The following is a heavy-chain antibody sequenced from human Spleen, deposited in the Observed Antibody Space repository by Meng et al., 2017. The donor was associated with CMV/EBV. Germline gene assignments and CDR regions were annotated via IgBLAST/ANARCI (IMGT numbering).Heavy chain of an antibody. CDR1: GFTFSSHN. CDR3: AREAVN. Sequence: GESLKISCAASGFTFSSHNMNWVRQAPGRGLEWVASITSSSTYISYADSVKGRFTISRDNAKNSLSLQMNSLRPEDTAIYYCAREAVNWGQGTLVTVSS. J-gene: IGHJ4*02. CDR2: ITSSSTYI. D-gene: IGHD4-23*01. V-gene: IGHV3-21*01.